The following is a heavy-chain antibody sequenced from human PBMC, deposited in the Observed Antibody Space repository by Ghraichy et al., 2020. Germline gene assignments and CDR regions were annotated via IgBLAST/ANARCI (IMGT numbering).Heavy chain of an antibody. CDR2: INHSGNT. V-gene: IGHV4-34*01. CDR3: ARVRITMVRGVIGPPMYYYYGMDV. D-gene: IGHD3-10*01. J-gene: IGHJ6*02. CDR1: GGSFSGYY. Sequence: SETLSLTCAVYGGSFSGYYWSWIRQPPGKGLEWIGEINHSGNTNYNPSLKSQVTISVDTSKNQFSLKLSSVTAADTAVYYCARVRITMVRGVIGPPMYYYYGMDVWGQGTTVTVSS.